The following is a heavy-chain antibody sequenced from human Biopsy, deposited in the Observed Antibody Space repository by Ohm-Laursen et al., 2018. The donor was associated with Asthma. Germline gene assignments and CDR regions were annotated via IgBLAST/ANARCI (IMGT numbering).Heavy chain of an antibody. Sequence: SLRLSCAASGFTFSRHALHWVRQAPGKGLEWVSYISSSGGTIYYADSVKGRFTISRDNAQNSLFLQMTSLGAEDTAVYYCASECTVATCPLAYWGQGALVTVSS. CDR3: ASECTVATCPLAY. V-gene: IGHV3-48*03. CDR1: GFTFSRHA. D-gene: IGHD2-8*02. J-gene: IGHJ4*02. CDR2: ISSSGGTI.